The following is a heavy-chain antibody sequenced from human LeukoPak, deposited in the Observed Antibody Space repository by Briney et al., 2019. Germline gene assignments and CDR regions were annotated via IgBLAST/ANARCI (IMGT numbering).Heavy chain of an antibody. D-gene: IGHD4-11*01. Sequence: ASVKVSCKASGYTFTSYAMNWVRQAPGQGLEWMGWINTNTGNPTYAQGFTGRFVFSLDTSVSTAYLQISSLKAEDTAVYYCARGHDYSLRARPEYYYYYYYYMDVWGKGTTVTVSS. CDR3: ARGHDYSLRARPEYYYYYYYYMDV. CDR2: INTNTGNP. CDR1: GYTFTSYA. V-gene: IGHV7-4-1*02. J-gene: IGHJ6*03.